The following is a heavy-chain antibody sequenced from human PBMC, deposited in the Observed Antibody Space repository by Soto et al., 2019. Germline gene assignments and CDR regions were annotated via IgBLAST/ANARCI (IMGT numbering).Heavy chain of an antibody. CDR3: ARFVGASLSYNWFDP. CDR2: IYPDDSQT. CDR1: GYSFYGYW. J-gene: IGHJ5*02. D-gene: IGHD1-26*01. V-gene: IGHV5-51*03. Sequence: EVQLVQSGAEVKKSGDSLKISCKGSGYSFYGYWIGWVRQMPGKGLEWMGIIYPDDSQTKYSPSLQGQVTMSADKSISTVYLQWSSLKASDTAIYYCARFVGASLSYNWFDPWGQGTLVTVSS.